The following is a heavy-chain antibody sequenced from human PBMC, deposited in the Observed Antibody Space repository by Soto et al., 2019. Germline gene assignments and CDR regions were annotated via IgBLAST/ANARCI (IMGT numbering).Heavy chain of an antibody. J-gene: IGHJ6*02. CDR2: IIPIFGTA. V-gene: IGHV1-69*13. CDR1: GYRFTSYG. Sequence: ASVKVSCAASGYRFTSYGISWVRQAPGQGLEWMGGIIPIFGTANYAQKFQGRVTITADESTSTAYMELSSLRSEDTAVYYCARDKLAVAGPRHYYYYGMDVWGQGTTVTVSS. D-gene: IGHD6-19*01. CDR3: ARDKLAVAGPRHYYYYGMDV.